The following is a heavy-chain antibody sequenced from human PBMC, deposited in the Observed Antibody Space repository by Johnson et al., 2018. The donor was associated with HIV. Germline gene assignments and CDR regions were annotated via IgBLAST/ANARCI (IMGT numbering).Heavy chain of an antibody. CDR1: GFTFSSYA. CDR3: AATYYYDSSGSRYPFDI. D-gene: IGHD3-22*01. J-gene: IGHJ3*02. Sequence: QVQLVESGGGVVQPGRSLRLSCAASGFTFSSYAMHWVRQAPGKGLEWVAVISYDGSNKYYVDSVKGRFTISRDNSKNTLYLQMNSLRAEDTAVYYCAATYYYDSSGSRYPFDIWGQGTMVTVSS. CDR2: ISYDGSNK. V-gene: IGHV3-30*04.